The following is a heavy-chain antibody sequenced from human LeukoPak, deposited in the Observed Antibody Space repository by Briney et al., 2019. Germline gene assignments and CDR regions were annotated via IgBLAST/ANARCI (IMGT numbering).Heavy chain of an antibody. CDR1: GFSLTNYG. CDR2: ISSSSAYI. Sequence: GGSLGLSCEASGFSLTNYGMDWVRQAPGKGLEWVSSISSSSAYIYYAASVRGRFTISRDNAKNSLYLQMNSLRAEDTAVYYCARELSSSGYYFDSWGKGNLVTVSS. J-gene: IGHJ4*02. D-gene: IGHD5-18*01. CDR3: ARELSSSGYYFDS. V-gene: IGHV3-21*01.